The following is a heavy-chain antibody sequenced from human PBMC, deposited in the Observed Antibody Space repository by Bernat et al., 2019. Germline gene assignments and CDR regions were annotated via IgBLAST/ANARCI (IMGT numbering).Heavy chain of an antibody. D-gene: IGHD3-22*01. Sequence: EVQLVESGGGLVQPGGSLRLSCAASGFTFSSYWMHWVRQAPGKGLVWVSRTNSDGSSTSYADPVKGRFTISRDNAKNTLYLQMNSLRAEDTSVYYYASVTDYYDSSCYYRFDYWGQGTLVAVSS. J-gene: IGHJ4*02. CDR2: TNSDGSST. CDR3: ASVTDYYDSSCYYRFDY. CDR1: GFTFSSYW. V-gene: IGHV3-74*01.